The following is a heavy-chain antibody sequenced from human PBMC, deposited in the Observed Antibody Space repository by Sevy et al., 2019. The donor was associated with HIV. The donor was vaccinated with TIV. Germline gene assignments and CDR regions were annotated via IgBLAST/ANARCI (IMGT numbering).Heavy chain of an antibody. CDR2: IYTSGST. CDR1: GGSISSYN. V-gene: IGHV4-4*07. D-gene: IGHD6-13*01. CDR3: ARERARGAAAGTLSWFDP. Sequence: SETLSLTCTVSGGSISSYNWSWIRQPAGKGLEWIGRIYTSGSTNYNPSLKSRVTMSVDTSKNQFSLKLSSVTAADTAVYYCARERARGAAAGTLSWFDPWGQGTLVTVSS. J-gene: IGHJ5*02.